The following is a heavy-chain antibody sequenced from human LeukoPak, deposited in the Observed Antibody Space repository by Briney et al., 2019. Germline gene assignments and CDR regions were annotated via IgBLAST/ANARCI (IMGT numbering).Heavy chain of an antibody. J-gene: IGHJ6*03. CDR3: ARAQWRTYSYYYMDV. V-gene: IGHV3-53*01. CDR1: GFTVSFNY. CDR2: IYSGGST. Sequence: GGSLRLSCAASGFTVSFNYMSWVRQAPGKGLEWISVIYSGGSTYFADSVKGRFTISRDDSKNTLYLQMNSLRAEDTAIYYCARAQWRTYSYYYMDVWGKGTTVTVSS. D-gene: IGHD6-19*01.